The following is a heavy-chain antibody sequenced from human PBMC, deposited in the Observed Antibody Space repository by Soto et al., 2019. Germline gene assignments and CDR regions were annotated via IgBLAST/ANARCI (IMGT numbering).Heavy chain of an antibody. Sequence: QVQLVESGGGLVKPGGSLRVSCAASGFTFSDDYMSWFRQAPGKGLEWVSYISGNSFDINYADSVKGRFTISRDNAKNSLYLQMNILRVEDTAVYYCARGVLAGSDYWGQGTLVTVSS. CDR2: ISGNSFDI. CDR3: ARGVLAGSDY. J-gene: IGHJ4*02. V-gene: IGHV3-11*05. CDR1: GFTFSDDY. D-gene: IGHD6-19*01.